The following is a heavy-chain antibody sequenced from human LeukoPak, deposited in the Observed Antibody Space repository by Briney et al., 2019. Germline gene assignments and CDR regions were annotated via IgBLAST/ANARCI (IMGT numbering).Heavy chain of an antibody. V-gene: IGHV1-8*03. CDR2: MNPNSGNT. CDR1: GYTFTSYD. D-gene: IGHD6-19*01. J-gene: IGHJ3*02. CDR3: ARGRQWLDAFDI. Sequence: VASVKVSCKASGYTFTSYDINWVRQATGQGLEWMGWMNPNSGNTGYAQKFQGRVTITRNTSISTAYMELSSLRSEDTAVYYCARGRQWLDAFDIWGQGTMVTVSS.